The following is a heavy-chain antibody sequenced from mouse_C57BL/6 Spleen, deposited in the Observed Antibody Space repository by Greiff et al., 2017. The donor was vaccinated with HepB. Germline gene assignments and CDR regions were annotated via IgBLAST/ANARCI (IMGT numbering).Heavy chain of an antibody. D-gene: IGHD2-1*01. CDR3: TRTVIYYGPHYYAMDY. J-gene: IGHJ4*01. CDR1: GYTFTDYE. Sequence: VQLQQSGAELVRPGASVTLSCKASGYTFTDYEMHWVKQTPVHGLEWIGAIDPETGGTAYNQKFKGKAILTADKSSSTAYMELRSLTSEDSAVYYCTRTVIYYGPHYYAMDYWGQGTSVTVSS. V-gene: IGHV1-15*01. CDR2: IDPETGGT.